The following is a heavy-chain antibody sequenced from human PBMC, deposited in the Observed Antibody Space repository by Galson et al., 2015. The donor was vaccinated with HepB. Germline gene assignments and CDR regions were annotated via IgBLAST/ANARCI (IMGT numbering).Heavy chain of an antibody. D-gene: IGHD3-10*01. Sequence: SLRLSCAASGFTFSSYAMSWVRQAPGKGLEWVSAISGSGGSTYYADSVKGRFTISRDNSKNSLYLQMNSLRVEDTAVYYCATRGGSCYFEYWGQGALVTVSS. CDR3: ATRGGSCYFEY. CDR1: GFTFSSYA. V-gene: IGHV3-23*01. J-gene: IGHJ4*02. CDR2: ISGSGGST.